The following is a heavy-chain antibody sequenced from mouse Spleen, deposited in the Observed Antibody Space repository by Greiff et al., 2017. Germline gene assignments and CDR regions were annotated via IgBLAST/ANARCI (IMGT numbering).Heavy chain of an antibody. D-gene: IGHD1-1*01. CDR2: INPSTGYT. CDR1: GYTFTSYW. Sequence: VNLVESGAELAKPGASVKMSCKASGYTFTSYWMHWVKQRPGQGLEWIGYINPSTGYTEYNQKFKDKATLTADKSSSTAYMQLSSLTSEDSAVYYCARWGYGGYWGQGTTLTVSS. J-gene: IGHJ2*01. CDR3: ARWGYGGY. V-gene: IGHV1-7*01.